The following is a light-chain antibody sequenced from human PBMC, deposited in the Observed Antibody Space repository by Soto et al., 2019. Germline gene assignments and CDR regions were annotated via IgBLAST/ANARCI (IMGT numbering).Light chain of an antibody. CDR3: QSADSSGTYYV. J-gene: IGLJ1*01. CDR1: NIGSKS. Sequence: SYELTQPPSVSVAPGQTASITCEENNIGSKSVHWYQQKPGQAPVLVVYDDSDRPSGIPERFSGSNSGTTVTLTISGVQAEDEADYYCQSADSSGTYYVFXTGTKVTV. CDR2: DDS. V-gene: IGLV3-21*02.